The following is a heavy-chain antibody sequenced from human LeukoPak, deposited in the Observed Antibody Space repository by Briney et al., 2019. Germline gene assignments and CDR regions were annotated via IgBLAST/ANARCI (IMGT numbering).Heavy chain of an antibody. V-gene: IGHV3-33*06. CDR3: AKDRSRYYGTAFSD. Sequence: GGSLRLSCVASGFSFSSNSMHWVRQAPGKGLEWVAVIWYDGSNKDYADSVKGRFSISRDNSKNTLYLQMNSLRAEDTAVYYCAKDRSRYYGTAFSDWGQGTLVTVSS. D-gene: IGHD3-3*01. CDR2: IWYDGSNK. J-gene: IGHJ4*02. CDR1: GFSFSSNS.